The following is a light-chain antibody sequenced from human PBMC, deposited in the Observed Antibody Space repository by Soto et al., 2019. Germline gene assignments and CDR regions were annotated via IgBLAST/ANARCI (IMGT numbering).Light chain of an antibody. Sequence: QSVLTQPPSVSAAPGQRVTISCTGSSSNIGAGYEAHWYQQVPGTAPKLLIYENNNRPSGVPDRFSGSNSGNTATLTISGTQAMDEADYYCQAWDSSAGVFGTGTKLTVL. V-gene: IGLV1-40*01. J-gene: IGLJ1*01. CDR3: QAWDSSAGV. CDR2: ENN. CDR1: SSNIGAGYE.